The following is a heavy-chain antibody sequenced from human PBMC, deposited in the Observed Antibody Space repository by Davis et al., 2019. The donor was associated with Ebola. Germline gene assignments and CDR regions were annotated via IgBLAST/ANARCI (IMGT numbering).Heavy chain of an antibody. CDR2: INHSGST. D-gene: IGHD5-18*01. CDR3: ARDSGYTYGYYFNGKGGMDV. J-gene: IGHJ6*02. Sequence: PSETLSLTCAVYGGSFSGYYWSWIRQPPGKGLEWIGEINHSGSTNYNPSLKSRVTISVDTSKNQFSLKLSSVTAADTAVYYCARDSGYTYGYYFNGKGGMDVWGQGTTVTVSS. V-gene: IGHV4-34*01. CDR1: GGSFSGYY.